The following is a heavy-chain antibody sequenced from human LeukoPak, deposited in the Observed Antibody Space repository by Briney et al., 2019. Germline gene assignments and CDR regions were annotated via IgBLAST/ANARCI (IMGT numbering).Heavy chain of an antibody. V-gene: IGHV3-66*01. J-gene: IGHJ6*02. CDR2: IYSGGST. CDR1: GFTFSSYS. Sequence: GGSLRLSCAASGFTFSSYSMNWVRQAPGKGLEWVSVIYSGGSTYYADSVKGRFTISRDNSKNTLYLQMNSLRAEDTAVYYCARAPLYTRTKYGMDVWGQGTTVTVSS. CDR3: ARAPLYTRTKYGMDV. D-gene: IGHD1-14*01.